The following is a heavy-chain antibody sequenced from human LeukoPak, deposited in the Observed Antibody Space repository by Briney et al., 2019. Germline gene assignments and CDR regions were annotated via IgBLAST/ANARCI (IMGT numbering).Heavy chain of an antibody. CDR1: GYTFTSYG. D-gene: IGHD1-26*01. CDR3: ARESSVIVGATTVFFFDL. CDR2: ISAYNGNT. J-gene: IGHJ2*01. V-gene: IGHV1-18*01. Sequence: GASVKVSCKASGYTFTSYGISWVRQAPGQGLEWMGWISAYNGNTNYAQKLQGRVTMTTDTSTSTAYMELRSLRSDDTAVYYCARESSVIVGATTVFFFDLWGRGTLVTVSS.